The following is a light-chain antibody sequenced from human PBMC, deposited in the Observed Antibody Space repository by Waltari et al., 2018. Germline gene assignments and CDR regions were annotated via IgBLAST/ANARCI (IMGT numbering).Light chain of an antibody. Sequence: DIQMTQSPSTLSASVGDRVTITCRASQSISTWLAWYQQIPGEAPKLLIYKASSLESGVPSRFSGSGSGTEFTLTISSLRPDDFATYYCQQYNESPYTFGQGTKPEIK. CDR1: QSISTW. J-gene: IGKJ2*01. V-gene: IGKV1-5*03. CDR3: QQYNESPYT. CDR2: KAS.